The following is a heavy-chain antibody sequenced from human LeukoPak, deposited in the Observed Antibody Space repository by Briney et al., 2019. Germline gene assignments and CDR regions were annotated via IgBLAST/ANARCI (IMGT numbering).Heavy chain of an antibody. D-gene: IGHD1-1*01. V-gene: IGHV3-53*01. CDR3: ASGPFNYNHYYYHMDV. CDR2: LYSGSNT. CDR1: GFTVSSNY. Sequence: PGGSLRLSCAASGFTVSSNYMSWVRQAPGEGLEWVSVLYSGSNTWYADSVKGRFTISRDNSKNTLYLQMNSLRAEDTAVYYCASGPFNYNHYYYHMDVWAKGTTVTVSS. J-gene: IGHJ6*03.